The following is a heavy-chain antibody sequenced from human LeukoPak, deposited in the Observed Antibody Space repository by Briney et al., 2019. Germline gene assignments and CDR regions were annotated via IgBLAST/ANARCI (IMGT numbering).Heavy chain of an antibody. Sequence: GGSLRLSCEASGFAFSSDAMSWVRQAPGKGLEWVSLIRGDSSLTEYGDSVKGRFTISRDNSKNTLYLQMNSLRAEDTAVYYCAKGRLTSSTFDYWGQGTLVTVSS. CDR3: AKGRLTSSTFDY. CDR2: IRGDSSLT. J-gene: IGHJ4*02. V-gene: IGHV3-23*01. CDR1: GFAFSSDA. D-gene: IGHD2-2*01.